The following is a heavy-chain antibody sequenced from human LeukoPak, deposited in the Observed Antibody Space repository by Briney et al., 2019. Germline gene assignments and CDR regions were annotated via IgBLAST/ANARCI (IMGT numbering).Heavy chain of an antibody. CDR1: GGSFSGYY. CDR2: IYYSGST. Sequence: SETLSLTCAVYGGSFSGYYWSWIRQPPGKGLEWIGSIYYSGSTYYNPSLKSRVTISVDTSKNQFSLKLSSVTAADTAVYYCARDRYSSGYYYTYYYYGMDVWGQGTTVTVSS. D-gene: IGHD3-22*01. V-gene: IGHV4-34*01. J-gene: IGHJ6*02. CDR3: ARDRYSSGYYYTYYYYGMDV.